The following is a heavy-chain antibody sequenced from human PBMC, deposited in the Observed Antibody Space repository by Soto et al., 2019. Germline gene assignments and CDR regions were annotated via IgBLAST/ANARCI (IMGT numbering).Heavy chain of an antibody. D-gene: IGHD6-13*01. CDR2: IIPIFGTA. CDR1: GGTFSSYA. J-gene: IGHJ6*02. CDR3: ARWGHSSSWYGGDYYYGMDV. V-gene: IGHV1-69*01. Sequence: QVQLVQSGAEVKKPGSSVKVSCKASGGTFSSYAISWVRQAPGQGLEWMGGIIPIFGTANYAQKFQGRVRITADEATSTAYRELSSLRSEDTAVYYCARWGHSSSWYGGDYYYGMDVWGQGTTVTVSS.